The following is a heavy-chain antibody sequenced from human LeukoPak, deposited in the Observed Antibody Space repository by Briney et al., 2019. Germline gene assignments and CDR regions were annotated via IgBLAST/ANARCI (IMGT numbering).Heavy chain of an antibody. J-gene: IGHJ4*02. CDR1: GFTFSSYS. D-gene: IGHD6-6*01. V-gene: IGHV3-21*06. Sequence: PGGSLRLSCAASGFTFSSYSMNWVRQAPGKGLEWVSSIDYSGSHTFYADSVKGRFTISRDNAKNSLYLQMNSLRAEGTAVYYCARHTRIASRPLFDYWGQGALVTVSS. CDR2: IDYSGSHT. CDR3: ARHTRIASRPLFDY.